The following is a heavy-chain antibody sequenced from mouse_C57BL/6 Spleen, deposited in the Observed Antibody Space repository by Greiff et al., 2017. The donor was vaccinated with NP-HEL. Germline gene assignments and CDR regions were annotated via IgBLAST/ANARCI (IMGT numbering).Heavy chain of an antibody. CDR1: GYAFSSSW. CDR3: AREGQLRPWFAY. Sequence: VQLQQSGPELVKPGASVKISCKASGYAFSSSWMNWVKQRPGKGLEWIGRIYPGDGDTNYNGKFKGKATLTADKSSSTAYMQLSSLTSEDSAVYFCAREGQLRPWFAYWGQGTLVTVSA. CDR2: IYPGDGDT. D-gene: IGHD3-2*02. J-gene: IGHJ3*01. V-gene: IGHV1-82*01.